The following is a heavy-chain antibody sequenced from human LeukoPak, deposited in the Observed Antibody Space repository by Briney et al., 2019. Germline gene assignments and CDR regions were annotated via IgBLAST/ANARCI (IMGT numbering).Heavy chain of an antibody. CDR3: ARWGDRGGGAFDI. CDR2: ISSSSSYI. V-gene: IGHV3-21*01. CDR1: GFTFSTYT. J-gene: IGHJ3*02. Sequence: PGGSLRLSCAASGFTFSTYTMNWVRQAPGKGLEWVSSISSSSSYIYYADSAKGRFTISRDNAKNSLYLQMNSLRAEDTALYYGARWGDRGGGAFDIWGQGTMVTVSS. D-gene: IGHD3-16*01.